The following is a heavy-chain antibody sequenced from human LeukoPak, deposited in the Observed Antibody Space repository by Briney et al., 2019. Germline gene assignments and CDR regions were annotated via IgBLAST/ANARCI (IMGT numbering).Heavy chain of an antibody. CDR2: IYYSGST. Sequence: SETLSLTCTVSGGSISSSSYYWGWIRQPPGKGLEWIGSIYYSGSTYYNPSLKSRVTISVDTSKNQFSLKLSSVTAADTAVYYCARHSVAARHSAFDIWGQGTMVTVSS. CDR1: GGSISSSSYY. V-gene: IGHV4-39*01. J-gene: IGHJ3*02. D-gene: IGHD6-6*01. CDR3: ARHSVAARHSAFDI.